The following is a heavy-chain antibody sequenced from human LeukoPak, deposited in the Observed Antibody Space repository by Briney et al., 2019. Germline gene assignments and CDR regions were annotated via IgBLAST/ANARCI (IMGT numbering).Heavy chain of an antibody. CDR1: GFTFSHYW. J-gene: IGHJ4*02. CDR2: INQDGSEE. CDR3: VRDGGVSGYDLLDY. D-gene: IGHD5-12*01. Sequence: GGSLRLSCAASGFTFSHYWMTWVRQAPGKGLEWVAQINQDGSEEYYMDSVKARFTISRDNAENSVFLPMNSLRAEDTAVYYCVRDGGVSGYDLLDYWGQGTLVTVSS. V-gene: IGHV3-7*01.